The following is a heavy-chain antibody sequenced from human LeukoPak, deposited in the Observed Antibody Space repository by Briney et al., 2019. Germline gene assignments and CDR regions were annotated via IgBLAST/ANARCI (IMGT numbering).Heavy chain of an antibody. CDR1: GFTFSSYA. V-gene: IGHV3-30*04. J-gene: IGHJ4*02. Sequence: PGGSLRLSCAASGFTFSSYAMHWVRQAPGKGLEWVAVISYDGSNKYYADSVKGRFTISRDNSKNTLYLQMNSLRAEDTAVYYCARVGEWIQLWNGIDYWGQGTLVTVSS. CDR3: ARVGEWIQLWNGIDY. CDR2: ISYDGSNK. D-gene: IGHD5-18*01.